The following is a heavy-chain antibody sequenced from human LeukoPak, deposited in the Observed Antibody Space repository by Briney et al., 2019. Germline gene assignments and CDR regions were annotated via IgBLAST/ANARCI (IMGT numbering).Heavy chain of an antibody. Sequence: GGSLRLSCAASGFTFSNARMSWVRLAPGKGLEWVGRIKSKTDGGTTDYAAPVKGRFTISRDDSKNTLYLQMNSLKTEDTAVYYCTTHIVVVPAAIKGDYWGQGTLVTVSS. J-gene: IGHJ4*02. CDR1: GFTFSNAR. CDR3: TTHIVVVPAAIKGDY. D-gene: IGHD2-2*01. CDR2: IKSKTDGGTT. V-gene: IGHV3-15*01.